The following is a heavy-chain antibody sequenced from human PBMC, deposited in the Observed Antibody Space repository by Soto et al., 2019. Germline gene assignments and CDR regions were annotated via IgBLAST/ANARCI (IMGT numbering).Heavy chain of an antibody. V-gene: IGHV3-7*03. J-gene: IGHJ6*01. D-gene: IGHD3-3*01. CDR1: ASTLSSYW. Sequence: RHPCSAPASTLSSYWMGWVRKGPGTGLVWVANIKQDGSEKYYVDSVKGRFTISRDNAKNSLYLQMNSLRAEDTAVYYCASLSGAGGLVGYYDFWSGYPRPGGMDVWG. CDR3: ASLSGAGGLVGYYDFWSGYPRPGGMDV. CDR2: IKQDGSEK.